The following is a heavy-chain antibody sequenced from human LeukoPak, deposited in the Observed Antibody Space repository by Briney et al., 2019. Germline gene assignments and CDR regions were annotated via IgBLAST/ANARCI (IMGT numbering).Heavy chain of an antibody. CDR3: ARDRGYCSGGSCYPFDY. CDR2: IYYSGST. D-gene: IGHD2-15*01. V-gene: IGHV4-59*01. J-gene: IGHJ4*02. Sequence: SETLSLTCTVSGGSISSYYWSWIRQPPGKGLEWIGYIYYSGSTNYNPSPKSRVTISVDTSKNQFSLKLSSVTAADTAAYYCARDRGYCSGGSCYPFDYWGQGTLVTVSS. CDR1: GGSISSYY.